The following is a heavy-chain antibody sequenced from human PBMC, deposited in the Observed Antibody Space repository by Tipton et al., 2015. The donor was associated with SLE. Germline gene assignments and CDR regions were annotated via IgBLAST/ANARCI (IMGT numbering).Heavy chain of an antibody. V-gene: IGHV4-59*12. CDR1: GASLTGDY. Sequence: TLSLTCTVSGASLTGDYWSWIRQPPGKGLEWIGSMHHGGGTFCSPSLKSRVTISLDTSMNQFSLKLSSVTAADTAVYYCARDARYSSRRDFDSWGQGTLVTVSS. CDR3: ARDARYSSRRDFDS. J-gene: IGHJ4*02. D-gene: IGHD6-13*01. CDR2: MHHGGGT.